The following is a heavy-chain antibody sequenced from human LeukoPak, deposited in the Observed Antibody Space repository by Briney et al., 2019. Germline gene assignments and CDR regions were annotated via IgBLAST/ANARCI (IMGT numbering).Heavy chain of an antibody. V-gene: IGHV3-33*06. CDR3: AKVLGQYYYYYMDV. Sequence: PGRSLRLSCAASGFTFSSYGMHWVRQAPGKGLEWVAVIWYDGSSKYYADSVKGRFTISRDNSKNTLYLQMNSLRAEDTAVYYCAKVLGQYYYYYMDVWGKGTTVTVSS. D-gene: IGHD3-16*01. CDR1: GFTFSSYG. CDR2: IWYDGSSK. J-gene: IGHJ6*03.